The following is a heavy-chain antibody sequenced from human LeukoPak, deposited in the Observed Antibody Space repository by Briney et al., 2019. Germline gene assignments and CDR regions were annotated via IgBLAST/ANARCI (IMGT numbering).Heavy chain of an antibody. J-gene: IGHJ4*02. D-gene: IGHD6-13*01. CDR3: AKDMGPQSSRGCLDF. Sequence: GGSLRLSCAASGFIFDDYTIHWVRQAPGKGLEWVSLISWDGGSTYYADSVKGRFTISKDNSKNSLYLQMNSLRTEDTALYYCAKDMGPQSSRGCLDFWGQGTLVTVSS. CDR2: ISWDGGST. V-gene: IGHV3-43*01. CDR1: GFIFDDYT.